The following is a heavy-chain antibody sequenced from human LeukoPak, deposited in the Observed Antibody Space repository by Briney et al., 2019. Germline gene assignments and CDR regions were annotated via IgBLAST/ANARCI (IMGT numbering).Heavy chain of an antibody. CDR2: IYHSGST. V-gene: IGHV4-30-2*01. CDR3: ARVVPAAIFDY. J-gene: IGHJ4*02. D-gene: IGHD2-2*01. Sequence: SETLSLTCAVSGGSISSGGYSWSWLRQPPGTGLEWIGYIYHSGSTYYNPSLKSRVTISVDRSKNQFSLKLSSVTAADTAVYYCARVVPAAIFDYWGQGTLVTVSS. CDR1: GGSISSGGYS.